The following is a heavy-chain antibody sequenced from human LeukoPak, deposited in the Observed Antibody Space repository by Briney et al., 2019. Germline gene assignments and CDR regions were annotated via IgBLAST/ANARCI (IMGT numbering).Heavy chain of an antibody. D-gene: IGHD2-2*01. CDR2: IYHSGST. CDR1: GGSISSGGYS. Sequence: SETLSLTCAVSGGSISSGGYSWSWIRQPPGKGLEWIGYIYHSGSTYYNPSLKSRVTISVDRSKNQFSLKLSSVTAADTAVYYCARGYCSSTSCSADYYYYYYGMDVWGQGTTVTVSS. V-gene: IGHV4-30-2*01. CDR3: ARGYCSSTSCSADYYYYYYGMDV. J-gene: IGHJ6*02.